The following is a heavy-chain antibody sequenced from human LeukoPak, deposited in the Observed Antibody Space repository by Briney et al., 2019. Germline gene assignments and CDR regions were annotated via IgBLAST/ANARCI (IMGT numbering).Heavy chain of an antibody. D-gene: IGHD1-26*01. V-gene: IGHV3-23*01. CDR3: AKGRKWELPLDY. Sequence: GSLRLSCAASGFTFNNYAMSWVRQAPGKGLEWVSAISGSGDTTYYAYSVKGRFTISRDNSKNTLYLQMNSLRAEDTAVYYCAKGRKWELPLDYWGQGKLVTVSS. J-gene: IGHJ4*02. CDR1: GFTFNNYA. CDR2: ISGSGDTT.